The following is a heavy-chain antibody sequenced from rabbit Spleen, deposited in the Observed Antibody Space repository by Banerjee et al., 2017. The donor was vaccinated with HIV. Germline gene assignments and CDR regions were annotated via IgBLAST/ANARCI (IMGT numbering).Heavy chain of an antibody. V-gene: IGHV1S47*01. CDR1: GFDFSNYG. Sequence: QEQLVESGGGLVQPGGSLTLTCKASGFDFSNYGVSWVRQAPGKGLEWIGYIEPIFGITYFANWVNGRFTISSHNAQNTLFLQLNSLTAADTATYFCVREVAARFNLWGPGTLVTVS. J-gene: IGHJ4*01. CDR2: IEPIFGIT. CDR3: VREVAARFNL. D-gene: IGHD4-1*01.